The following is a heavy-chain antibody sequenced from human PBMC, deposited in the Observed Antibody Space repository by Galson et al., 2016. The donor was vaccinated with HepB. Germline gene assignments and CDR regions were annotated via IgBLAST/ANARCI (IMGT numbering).Heavy chain of an antibody. Sequence: QSGAEVKKPGESLKISCEASGYSFTKYWIGWVRQMPGGGLEWMAIIYPGDSDTRYSPSFQGQATISADKSTSTAYLQWNSLKASDTAMYYCARHFDCSTSSCYLDYWGRGTLVTVSS. CDR3: ARHFDCSTSSCYLDY. D-gene: IGHD2-15*01. CDR1: GYSFTKYW. CDR2: IYPGDSDT. V-gene: IGHV5-51*01. J-gene: IGHJ4*02.